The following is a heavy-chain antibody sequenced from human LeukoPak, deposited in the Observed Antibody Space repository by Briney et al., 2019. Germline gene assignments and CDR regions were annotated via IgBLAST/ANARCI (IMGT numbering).Heavy chain of an antibody. J-gene: IGHJ4*02. CDR1: GFTFSSYS. CDR2: ISSSSSTI. Sequence: GGSLRLSCAASGFTFSSYSMNWVRQAPGKGLEWVSYISSSSSTIYYADSVKGRFTIFRDNAKNSLYLQMNSLRPEDTAVYFCAKEPAEYSSGWYYDDWGRGTRVTVSS. D-gene: IGHD6-19*01. CDR3: AKEPAEYSSGWYYDD. V-gene: IGHV3-48*04.